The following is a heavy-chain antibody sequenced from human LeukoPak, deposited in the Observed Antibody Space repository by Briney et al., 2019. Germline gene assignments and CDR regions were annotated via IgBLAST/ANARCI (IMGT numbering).Heavy chain of an antibody. CDR3: ARAIVVLPSANWFDP. V-gene: IGHV1-3*01. D-gene: IGHD2-2*01. Sequence: ASVKVSCEASGYTFTNYVMHWVRRAPGQRLEWMGWINVGNGDTKYSQKFQGRVTIARDTSASTAYMELSSLRSEDTAVYYCARAIVVLPSANWFDPWGQGTPVTVSS. CDR1: GYTFTNYV. CDR2: INVGNGDT. J-gene: IGHJ5*02.